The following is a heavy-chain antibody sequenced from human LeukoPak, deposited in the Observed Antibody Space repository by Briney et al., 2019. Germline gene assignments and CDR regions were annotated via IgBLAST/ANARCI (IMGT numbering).Heavy chain of an antibody. CDR1: GFTFSSYA. V-gene: IGHV3-23*01. CDR2: ISGSGGST. J-gene: IGHJ4*02. CDR3: ARGNVYGDYVDY. D-gene: IGHD4-17*01. Sequence: PGGSLRLSCAASGFTFSSYAMSWVRQAPGKGLEWVSAISGSGGSTYYADSVKGRFTISRDNAKNSLYLQMNSLRAEDTAVYYCARGNVYGDYVDYWGQGTLVTVSS.